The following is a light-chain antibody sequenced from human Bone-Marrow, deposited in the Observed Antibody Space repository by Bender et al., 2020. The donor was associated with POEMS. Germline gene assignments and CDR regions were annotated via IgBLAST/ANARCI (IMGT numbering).Light chain of an antibody. CDR2: DVT. CDR3: SSSADFNNLV. V-gene: IGLV2-8*01. Sequence: QSALTQPPSASGSVGQSVTISCTGTSRDVGGYNSVSWYQQHPGKAPRLIIYDVTTRPSGVPDRFSASKSGNTASLTVSGLQAEDEAAYYCSSSADFNNLVFGTGTKVTVL. CDR1: SRDVGGYNS. J-gene: IGLJ1*01.